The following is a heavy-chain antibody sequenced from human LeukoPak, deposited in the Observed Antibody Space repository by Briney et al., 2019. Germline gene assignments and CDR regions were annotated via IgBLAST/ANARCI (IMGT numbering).Heavy chain of an antibody. J-gene: IGHJ6*02. CDR1: GYTFTSYD. V-gene: IGHV1-8*01. CDR3: ARGGCSGGSCFPRPGVWNGMDV. CDR2: MNPNSGNT. Sequence: ASVKVPCKASGYTFTSYDINWVRQATGQGLEWMGWMNPNSGNTGYAQKFQGRVTMTRNTSISTAYMELSSLRSEDTAVYYCARGGCSGGSCFPRPGVWNGMDVWGQGTTVTVSS. D-gene: IGHD2-15*01.